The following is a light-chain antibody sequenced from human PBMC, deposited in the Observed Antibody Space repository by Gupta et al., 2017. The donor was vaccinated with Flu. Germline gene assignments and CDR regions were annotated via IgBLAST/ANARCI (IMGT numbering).Light chain of an antibody. Sequence: DIQMTQSPSSVSASVGDTVTITCRASQSIGSYLSWHQQRPGMSPRLLISGATTLEGGAPSRFSGSVSGTEFTLTISELQPEDLATYFCQQSLTSPITFGQGTLVDI. CDR1: QSIGSY. CDR3: QQSLTSPIT. V-gene: IGKV1-39*01. CDR2: GAT. J-gene: IGKJ5*01.